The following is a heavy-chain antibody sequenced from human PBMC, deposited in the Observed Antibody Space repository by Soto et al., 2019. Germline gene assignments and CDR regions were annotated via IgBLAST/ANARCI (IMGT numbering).Heavy chain of an antibody. V-gene: IGHV1-69*13. J-gene: IGHJ6*02. CDR2: IIPIFGTA. Sequence: ASVKVSCKASGGTFSSYAISWARQAPGQGLEWMGGIIPIFGTANYAQKFQGRVTITADESTSTAYMELSSLRSEDTAVYYCARDGWPRSSSSLGYYYYGMDVWGQGTTVTVSS. CDR1: GGTFSSYA. D-gene: IGHD6-13*01. CDR3: ARDGWPRSSSSLGYYYYGMDV.